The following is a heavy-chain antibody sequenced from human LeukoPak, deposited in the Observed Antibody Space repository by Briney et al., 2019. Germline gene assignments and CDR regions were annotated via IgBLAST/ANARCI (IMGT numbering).Heavy chain of an antibody. Sequence: SETLSLTCAVYGGSFSGYYWSWIRQPPGKGLEWIGEINHSGSTNYNPSLKSRVTISVDTSKNQFSLKLSSVTAADTAVYYCAGMASGYYWFAWLDPWGQGTLVTVSS. D-gene: IGHD3-9*01. V-gene: IGHV4-34*01. CDR1: GGSFSGYY. CDR2: INHSGST. CDR3: AGMASGYYWFAWLDP. J-gene: IGHJ5*02.